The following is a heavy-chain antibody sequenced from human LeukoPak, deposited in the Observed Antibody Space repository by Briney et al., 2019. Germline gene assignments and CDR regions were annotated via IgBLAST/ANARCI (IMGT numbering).Heavy chain of an antibody. CDR1: GFTFSSYA. Sequence: GGSLRLSCVASGFTFSSYAMHWVRQAPGKGLEYVSAISSNGGSTYYANSVKGRFTISRDNSKNTLYLQMGSLRAEDMAVYYCARGSSGSSFDYWGQGTLVTVSS. J-gene: IGHJ4*02. V-gene: IGHV3-64*01. CDR3: ARGSSGSSFDY. CDR2: ISSNGGST. D-gene: IGHD1-26*01.